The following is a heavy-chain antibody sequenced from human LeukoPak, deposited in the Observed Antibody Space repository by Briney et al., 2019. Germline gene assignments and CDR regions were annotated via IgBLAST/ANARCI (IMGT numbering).Heavy chain of an antibody. J-gene: IGHJ6*03. CDR1: GYTFTGYY. CDR2: INPNSGGT. CDR3: ARESHHSYGTTYYYMDV. D-gene: IGHD5-18*01. Sequence: GASXKVSCKASGYTFTGYYMHWVRQAPGQGLEWMGWINPNSGGTNYAQKFQGRVTMTRDTSISTDYMEMSSLRSDDTAVYYCARESHHSYGTTYYYMDVWGKGTTVTVSS. V-gene: IGHV1-2*02.